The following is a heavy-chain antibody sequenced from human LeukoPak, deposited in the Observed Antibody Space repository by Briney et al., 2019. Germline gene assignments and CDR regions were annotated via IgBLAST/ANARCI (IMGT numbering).Heavy chain of an antibody. V-gene: IGHV1-2*02. CDR3: ARGTTIFGVAPPDY. Sequence: ASVKVSCKASGSTFTGYYIHWVRQAPGQGLEWMGWINPNSGGANYAQKFQGSITMTRDTSISTAYMELSRLRSDDTAVYYCARGTTIFGVAPPDYWAREPWSPSPQ. CDR2: INPNSGGA. J-gene: IGHJ4*02. D-gene: IGHD3-3*01. CDR1: GSTFTGYY.